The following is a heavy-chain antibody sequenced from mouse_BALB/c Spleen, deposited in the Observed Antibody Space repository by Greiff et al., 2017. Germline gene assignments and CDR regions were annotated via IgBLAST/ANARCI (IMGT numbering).Heavy chain of an antibody. V-gene: IGHV14-1*02. CDR1: GFNIKDYY. Sequence: EVKLMESEAELVRPGALVKLSCKASGFNIKDYYMHWVKQRPEQGLEWIGWIDPENGNTIYDPKFQGKASITADTSSNTAYLQLSSLTSEDTAVYYCARWNGYYFDYWGQGTTLTVSS. CDR3: ARWNGYYFDY. CDR2: IDPENGNT. J-gene: IGHJ2*01.